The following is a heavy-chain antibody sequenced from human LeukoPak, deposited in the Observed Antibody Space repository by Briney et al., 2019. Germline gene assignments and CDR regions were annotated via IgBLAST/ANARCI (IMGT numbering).Heavy chain of an antibody. Sequence: GGSLRLSCAASGFTLCSFAMNWVRQAPGKGLEWVSAISGSGGTTFYGDSVKGRLTISRDNSKNTLYLQMNSLRAEDTAVYYCVKRTVNYPFDFWGQGTLVTVSS. CDR2: ISGSGGTT. D-gene: IGHD1-7*01. J-gene: IGHJ4*02. CDR1: GFTLCSFA. V-gene: IGHV3-23*01. CDR3: VKRTVNYPFDF.